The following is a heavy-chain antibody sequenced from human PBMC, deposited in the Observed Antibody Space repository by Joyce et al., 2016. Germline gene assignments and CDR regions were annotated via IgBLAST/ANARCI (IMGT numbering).Heavy chain of an antibody. CDR2: TSAYNGNT. J-gene: IGHJ5*02. CDR1: GYTFTSYG. D-gene: IGHD2-15*01. CDR3: AREAYDCSGGSCYSSWFDP. V-gene: IGHV1-18*01. Sequence: QVQLVQSGAEVKKPGGSVKGSCKASGYTFTSYGISWVRQAPGQGLEWMGRTSAYNGNTNYAQKRQCRVTMTTDTSTSTAYMELRSLRSDDTAVYYCAREAYDCSGGSCYSSWFDPWGQGTLVTVSS.